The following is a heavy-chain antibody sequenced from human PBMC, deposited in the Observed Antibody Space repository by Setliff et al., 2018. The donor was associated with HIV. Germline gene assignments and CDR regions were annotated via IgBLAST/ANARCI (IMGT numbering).Heavy chain of an antibody. CDR3: TRGARDYYDSSGYLDY. V-gene: IGHV3-49*04. J-gene: IGHJ4*02. D-gene: IGHD3-22*01. CDR1: GFTFGDYG. CDR2: IRSKAYGGTT. Sequence: GGSLRLSCAASGFTFGDYGMSWVRQAPGKGLEWVGFIRSKAYGGTTEYAASVRGRLTISRDDSKSIVYLQMNSLKTEDTAVYYCTRGARDYYDSSGYLDYWGQGTLVTVSS.